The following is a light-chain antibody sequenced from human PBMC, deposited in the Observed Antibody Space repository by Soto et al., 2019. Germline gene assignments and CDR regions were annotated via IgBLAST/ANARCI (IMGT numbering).Light chain of an antibody. CDR2: GTS. Sequence: EIVLTQSPGILSLSPGDGATLSCRASQSVSSNYLAWYQQNPGQAPRLLIYGTSTRASGIPDRFSGSGSGTDFTRTITRLEPEDFAVYFCQQYGVSPATFGGGTKVDI. V-gene: IGKV3-20*01. J-gene: IGKJ4*01. CDR3: QQYGVSPAT. CDR1: QSVSSNY.